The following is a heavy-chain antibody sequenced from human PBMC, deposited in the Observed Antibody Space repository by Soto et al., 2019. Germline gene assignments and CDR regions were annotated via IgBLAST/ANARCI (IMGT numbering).Heavy chain of an antibody. J-gene: IGHJ4*02. V-gene: IGHV3-13*01. CDR2: IDTAGDT. CDR1: GFTFNSYD. CDR3: ARASVGATLHFDY. Sequence: PGGSLRLSCAASGFTFNSYDMHWVRQATGKGLEWVSAIDTAGDTYYPGSVKGRFTISRENAKNSLYLQMNSLRAGDTAVYYCARASVGATLHFDYWGQGTLVTVSS. D-gene: IGHD1-26*01.